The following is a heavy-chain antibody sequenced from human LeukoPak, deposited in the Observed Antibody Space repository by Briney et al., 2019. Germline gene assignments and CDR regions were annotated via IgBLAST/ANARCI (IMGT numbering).Heavy chain of an antibody. D-gene: IGHD5-18*01. Sequence: ASVKVSCKASGYTFTRYYMHGVGQAPGQGLEGMGIMNPSGGRASYEQKFQGRVTMTKDMFTSTVYMELSSLRSEYTAVYYCARDGYSYGWGYYYYYMDVWGKGTTVTVSS. CDR1: GYTFTRYY. J-gene: IGHJ6*03. CDR3: ARDGYSYGWGYYYYYMDV. V-gene: IGHV1-46*01. CDR2: MNPSGGRA.